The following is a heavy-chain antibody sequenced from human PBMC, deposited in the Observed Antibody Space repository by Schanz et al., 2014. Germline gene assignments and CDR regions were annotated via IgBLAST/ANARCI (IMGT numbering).Heavy chain of an antibody. V-gene: IGHV3-20*04. D-gene: IGHD2-15*01. CDR1: GFGFDDYA. CDR2: INWNGGST. Sequence: EVQLVESGGGVVRPGGSLRLSCAASGFGFDDYAMSWVRQAPGKGLEWVSDINWNGGSTGYADSVKGRFTISRDNGKNTLYLQMNRQRAEDTALYYCARDTARASGGPRWLEDFQHWGQGALVTVSS. J-gene: IGHJ1*01. CDR3: ARDTARASGGPRWLEDFQH.